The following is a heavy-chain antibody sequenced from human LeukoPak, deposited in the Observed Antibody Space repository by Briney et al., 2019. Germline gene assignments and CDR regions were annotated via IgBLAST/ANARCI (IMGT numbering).Heavy chain of an antibody. Sequence: GGSLRLSCAASGFTFSSYSMNWVRQAPGKGLEWVSSNSSSSSYIYYADSVRGRFTISRDNAKNSLYLQMNSLRAEDTAVYYCARERRSSGYYYSYYYYGMDVWGQGTTVTVSS. V-gene: IGHV3-21*01. D-gene: IGHD3-22*01. CDR2: NSSSSSYI. J-gene: IGHJ6*02. CDR3: ARERRSSGYYYSYYYYGMDV. CDR1: GFTFSSYS.